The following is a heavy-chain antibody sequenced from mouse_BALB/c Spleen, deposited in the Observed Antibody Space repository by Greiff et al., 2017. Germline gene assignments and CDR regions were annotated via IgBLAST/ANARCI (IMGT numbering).Heavy chain of an antibody. CDR2: IRNKANGYTT. D-gene: IGHD1-1*01. CDR3: ARGDYYYFDY. Sequence: EVQRVESGGGLVQPGGSLRLSCATSGFTFTDYYMSWVRQPPGKALEWLGFIRNKANGYTTEYSASVKGRFTISRDNSQSILYLQMNTLRAEDSATYYCARGDYYYFDYWGQGTTLTVSS. CDR1: GFTFTDYY. J-gene: IGHJ2*01. V-gene: IGHV7-3*02.